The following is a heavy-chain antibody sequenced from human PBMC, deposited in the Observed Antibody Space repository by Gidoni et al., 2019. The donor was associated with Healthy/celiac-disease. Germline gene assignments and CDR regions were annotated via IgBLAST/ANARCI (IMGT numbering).Heavy chain of an antibody. Sequence: EVQLVETGGGLIQPGGSLRLYCAAYGLTVSSNYSSWVRQAPGKGLEWVSVIYSGGSTYYADSVKGRFTISRDNSKNTLYLQMNSLRAEDTAVYYCARGSALRYFDLLSHLDYWGQGTLVTVSS. J-gene: IGHJ4*02. CDR2: IYSGGST. CDR1: GLTVSSNY. D-gene: IGHD3-9*01. CDR3: ARGSALRYFDLLSHLDY. V-gene: IGHV3-53*02.